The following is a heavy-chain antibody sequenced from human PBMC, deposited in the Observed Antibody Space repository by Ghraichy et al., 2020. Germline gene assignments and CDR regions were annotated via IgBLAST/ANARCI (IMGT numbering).Heavy chain of an antibody. CDR2: LSSDSNYI. Sequence: GGSLRLSCAVSGFAVTDYTMSWVRQAPGKGLEWVSSLSSDSNYIFYADSVKGRFTISRDNAKNSLSLQMNGLRPEDSAVNYCARDFRLGGYWGQGTRVTVSS. J-gene: IGHJ4*02. CDR3: ARDFRLGGY. D-gene: IGHD3-16*01. CDR1: GFAVTDYT. V-gene: IGHV3-21*01.